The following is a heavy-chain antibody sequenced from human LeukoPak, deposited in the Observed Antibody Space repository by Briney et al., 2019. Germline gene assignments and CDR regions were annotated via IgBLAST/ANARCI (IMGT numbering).Heavy chain of an antibody. CDR1: GYSISSGYY. J-gene: IGHJ4*02. V-gene: IGHV4-38-2*02. CDR2: IYHSGST. D-gene: IGHD3-22*01. CDR3: AREDYYDSSGYYQDY. Sequence: SETLSLTCTVSGYSISSGYYWGWIRQPPGKGLEWIGSIYHSGSTYYNPSLKSRVTISVDTSKNRFSLKPSSVTAADTAVYYCAREDYYDSSGYYQDYWGQGTLVTVSS.